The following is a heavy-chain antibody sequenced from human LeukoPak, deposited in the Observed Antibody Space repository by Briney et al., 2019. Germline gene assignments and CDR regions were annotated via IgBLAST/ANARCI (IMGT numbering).Heavy chain of an antibody. Sequence: SSETLSLTCVVSGYSIRNGDYWGWIRQSPGKGLEWIASMYNSVSIHYSPSLKSRVTILVDTSKNEFSLKMRAVTAADTAVYYCARNSSSGFFDYWGQGTLATVSS. V-gene: IGHV4-38-2*01. J-gene: IGHJ4*02. CDR2: MYNSVSI. CDR3: ARNSSSGFFDY. CDR1: GYSIRNGDY. D-gene: IGHD6-6*01.